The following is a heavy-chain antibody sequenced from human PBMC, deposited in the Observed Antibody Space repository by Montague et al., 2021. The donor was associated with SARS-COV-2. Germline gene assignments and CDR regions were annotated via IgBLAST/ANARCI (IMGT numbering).Heavy chain of an antibody. CDR2: INHSGST. CDR3: ARGRGILLWFGELVPGGDYGGMYV. Sequence: SETLSLTCAVSGGSFTGYYWSWIRQPPGKGLECIGQINHSGSTNYNPSLKSRVTISVDTSKNQFSLKLTSVTAADTAVYYCARGRGILLWFGELVPGGDYGGMYVWGQGTPVTVSS. V-gene: IGHV4-34*01. J-gene: IGHJ4*02. D-gene: IGHD3-10*01. CDR1: GGSFTGYY.